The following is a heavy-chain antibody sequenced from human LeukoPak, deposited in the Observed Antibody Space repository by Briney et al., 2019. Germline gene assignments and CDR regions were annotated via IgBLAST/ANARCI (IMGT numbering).Heavy chain of an antibody. CDR2: INHSGST. V-gene: IGHV4-34*01. D-gene: IGHD1-14*01. Sequence: SETLSLTCAVYGGSFSGYYWSWIRQPPGKGLEWIGEINHSGSTNYNPSLKSRVTISVDTSKNQFSLKLSSVTAADTAVYYCARGLVSTRNRNQYSWFDPWGQGTLVTVSS. J-gene: IGHJ5*02. CDR1: GGSFSGYY. CDR3: ARGLVSTRNRNQYSWFDP.